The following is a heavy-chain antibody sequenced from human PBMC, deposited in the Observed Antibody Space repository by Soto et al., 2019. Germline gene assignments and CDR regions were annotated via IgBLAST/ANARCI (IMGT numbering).Heavy chain of an antibody. J-gene: IGHJ6*02. CDR1: GFTFSNAW. CDR3: TTMRYDFWSGYYPTYYYGMDV. Sequence: GGSLRLSCAASGFTFSNAWMNWVRQAPGKGLEWVGRIKSKTDGGTTDYAAPVKGRFTISRDDSKNTLYLQMNSLKTEDTAVYYCTTMRYDFWSGYYPTYYYGMDVWGQGTTVTVSS. CDR2: IKSKTDGGTT. V-gene: IGHV3-15*07. D-gene: IGHD3-3*01.